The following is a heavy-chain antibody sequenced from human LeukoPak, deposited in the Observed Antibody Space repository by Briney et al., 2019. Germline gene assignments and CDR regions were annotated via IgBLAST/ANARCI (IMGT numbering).Heavy chain of an antibody. V-gene: IGHV3-7*01. Sequence: PGGSLRLSCEASGFTFSTYWINWFRQAPGRGLEWVAKINQDGSEKYYVDSVKGRFTISRDNAKKSLYLQINRLRVEDTAVYYCATNAVAGSYWGQGTLVTVSS. D-gene: IGHD6-19*01. CDR3: ATNAVAGSY. CDR2: INQDGSEK. J-gene: IGHJ4*02. CDR1: GFTFSTYW.